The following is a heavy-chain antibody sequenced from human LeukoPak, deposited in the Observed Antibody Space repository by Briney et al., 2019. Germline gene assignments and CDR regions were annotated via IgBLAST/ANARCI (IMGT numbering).Heavy chain of an antibody. J-gene: IGHJ4*02. CDR3: AKSRSPGYSMGYDPDY. D-gene: IGHD5-18*01. CDR1: GFTVSSNY. Sequence: PGGSLRLSCAASGFTVSSNYMSWVRQTPGKGLEWVSAISGSGGGTFYAPSVKGRFTISRDNSKNMLFLQMNGLRAEDTATYYCAKSRSPGYSMGYDPDYWGQGTLVIVST. CDR2: ISGSGGGT. V-gene: IGHV3-23*01.